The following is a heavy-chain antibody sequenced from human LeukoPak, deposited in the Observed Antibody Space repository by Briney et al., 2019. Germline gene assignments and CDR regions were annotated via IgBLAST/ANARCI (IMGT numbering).Heavy chain of an antibody. Sequence: GGSLRLSCAASGFTFSSYAMSWVRQAPGKGLEWVSGISGSGGNTYYADSVKGRFTISRDNSKNTLYLQMNSVRAEDTAVYYCARYYDCSVFPPLDPWGQGTLVTVSS. J-gene: IGHJ5*02. CDR1: GFTFSSYA. CDR2: ISGSGGNT. D-gene: IGHD3-22*01. CDR3: ARYYDCSVFPPLDP. V-gene: IGHV3-23*01.